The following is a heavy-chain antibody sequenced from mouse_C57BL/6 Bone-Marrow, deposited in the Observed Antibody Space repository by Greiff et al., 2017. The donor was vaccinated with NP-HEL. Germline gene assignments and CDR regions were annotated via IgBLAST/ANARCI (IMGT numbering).Heavy chain of an antibody. V-gene: IGHV14-2*01. CDR1: GFNIKDYY. Sequence: VQLQQSGAELVKPGASVKLSCTASGFNIKDYYMHWVKQRTEQGLEWIGRIDPEDGATKYAPKFQGKATITADTSSNTAYLQLSSLTSEDTAVYDCAKCRYYYGSRRGNFDVWGTGTTVTVSS. CDR2: IDPEDGAT. J-gene: IGHJ1*03. CDR3: AKCRYYYGSRRGNFDV. D-gene: IGHD1-1*01.